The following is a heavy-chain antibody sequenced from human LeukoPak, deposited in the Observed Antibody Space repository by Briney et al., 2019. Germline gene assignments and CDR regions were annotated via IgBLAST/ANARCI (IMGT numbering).Heavy chain of an antibody. CDR3: ARNVEYVAATLFKMYYFDY. D-gene: IGHD2-15*01. V-gene: IGHV1-2*02. CDR1: GYTFTGYY. CDR2: INPNSGGT. Sequence: ASVKVSCKASGYTFTGYYMHWVRQAPGQGLEWMGWINPNSGGTNYAQKFPGRVTMTRDTSISTAYMELSRLRSDDTAVYYCARNVEYVAATLFKMYYFDYWGQGTLVTVSS. J-gene: IGHJ4*02.